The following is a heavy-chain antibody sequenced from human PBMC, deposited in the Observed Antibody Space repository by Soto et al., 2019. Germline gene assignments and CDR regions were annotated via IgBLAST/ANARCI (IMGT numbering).Heavy chain of an antibody. CDR3: ARFRGVTPYNWFDP. J-gene: IGHJ5*02. V-gene: IGHV4-59*13. Sequence: SETLSLTCTVSGGSISSYYWSWIRQPPGKGLEWIGYIYYSGSTNYNPSLKSRVTISVDTSKNQFSLKLSSVTAADTAVYYCARFRGVTPYNWFDPWGQGTLVTVFS. CDR2: IYYSGST. CDR1: GGSISSYY. D-gene: IGHD3-10*01.